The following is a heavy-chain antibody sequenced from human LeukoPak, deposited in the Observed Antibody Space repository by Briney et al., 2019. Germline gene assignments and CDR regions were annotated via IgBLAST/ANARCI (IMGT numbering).Heavy chain of an antibody. CDR3: ARNEMATIVATIGY. CDR2: IGAYNGNT. CDR1: GYTFTSYG. Sequence: ASVKVSCKASGYTFTSYGISWVRQAPGQGLEWMGWIGAYNGNTNYAQKLQGRVTMTTDTSTSTAYMELRSLRSDDTAVYYCARNEMATIVATIGYWGQGTLVTVSS. J-gene: IGHJ4*02. V-gene: IGHV1-18*01. D-gene: IGHD5-12*01.